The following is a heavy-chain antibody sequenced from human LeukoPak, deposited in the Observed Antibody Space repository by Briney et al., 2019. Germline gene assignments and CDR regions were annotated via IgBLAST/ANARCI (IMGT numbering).Heavy chain of an antibody. Sequence: PSETLSRTCTVSADSLSSGGHYWAWVRQFPGKGLESIGFIHNSGRSRHNPSLKDRVAISVDTSRKQFALKLSSVTAADTAMYYCAKGGNRFGGFYFDYWGQGIQVIVSS. CDR1: ADSLSSGGHY. CDR3: AKGGNRFGGFYFDY. V-gene: IGHV4-31*03. J-gene: IGHJ4*02. D-gene: IGHD3-16*02. CDR2: IHNSGRS.